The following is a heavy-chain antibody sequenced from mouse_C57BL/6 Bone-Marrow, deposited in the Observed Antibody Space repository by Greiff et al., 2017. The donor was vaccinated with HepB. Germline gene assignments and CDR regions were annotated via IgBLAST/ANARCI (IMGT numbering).Heavy chain of an antibody. D-gene: IGHD1-1*01. CDR2: IHPNSGST. CDR1: GYTFTSYW. J-gene: IGHJ2*01. CDR3: ARLRSYYFDY. V-gene: IGHV1-64*01. Sequence: VQLKQPGAELVKPGASVKLSCKASGYTFTSYWMHWVKQRPGQGLEWIGMIHPNSGSTNYNEKFKSKATLTVVKSSSTAYMQLSSLTSEDSAVYYCARLRSYYFDYWGQGTTLTVSA.